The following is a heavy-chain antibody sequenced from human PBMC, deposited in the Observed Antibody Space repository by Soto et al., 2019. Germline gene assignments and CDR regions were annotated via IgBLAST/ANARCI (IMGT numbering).Heavy chain of an antibody. CDR1: GFTFDDYA. V-gene: IGHV3-9*01. CDR2: VSWNSGSI. J-gene: IGHJ3*02. Sequence: GGSLRLSCAASGFTFDDYAMHWVRQAPGKGLEWVSGVSWNSGSIGYADSVKGRFTISRDNAKNSLYLQMNSLRAEDTALYYCAKDLRPHASAFDIWGQGTMVTVS. CDR3: AKDLRPHASAFDI.